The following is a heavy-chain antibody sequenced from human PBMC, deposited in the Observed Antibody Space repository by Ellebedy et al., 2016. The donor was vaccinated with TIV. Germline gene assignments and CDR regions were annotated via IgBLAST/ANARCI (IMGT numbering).Heavy chain of an antibody. V-gene: IGHV1-46*01. D-gene: IGHD3-10*01. Sequence: ASVKVSCXASGYTFTSYYMHWVRQAPGQGLEWMGIINPSGGSTSYAQKFQGRVTMTRDTSTSTVYMELSSLRSEDTAVYYCARERSMVRGVIAAFDIWGQGTMVTVSS. CDR2: INPSGGST. CDR1: GYTFTSYY. CDR3: ARERSMVRGVIAAFDI. J-gene: IGHJ3*02.